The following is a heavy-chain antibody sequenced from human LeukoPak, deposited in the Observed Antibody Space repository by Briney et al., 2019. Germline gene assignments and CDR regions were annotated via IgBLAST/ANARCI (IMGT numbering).Heavy chain of an antibody. D-gene: IGHD3-16*01. Sequence: GGSLRLSCAASGFSFSTYAMNWVRQAPGKGLEWVSSISGSRTFVFYADSVKGRFTISRDDARNSLHLDMKRLNFDDTAVYYCARGLKGDSAGLDFWGQGSLVTVSS. CDR1: GFSFSTYA. CDR3: ARGLKGDSAGLDF. J-gene: IGHJ4*02. V-gene: IGHV3-21*01. CDR2: ISGSRTFV.